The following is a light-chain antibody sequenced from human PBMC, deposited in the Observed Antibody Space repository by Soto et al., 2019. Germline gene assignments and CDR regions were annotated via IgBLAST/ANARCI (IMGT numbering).Light chain of an antibody. V-gene: IGKV1-39*01. CDR1: QSISIY. CDR3: QQSSRFPWT. Sequence: DIQMTQSPSSLSASVGDRVSITCRASQSISIYLNWYQQKPGKAPKVLIYAASRLESGVPSRFSGSGSGTEFTLTINSLQPEDFVTSFCQQSSRFPWTFGQGTKVDIK. J-gene: IGKJ1*01. CDR2: AAS.